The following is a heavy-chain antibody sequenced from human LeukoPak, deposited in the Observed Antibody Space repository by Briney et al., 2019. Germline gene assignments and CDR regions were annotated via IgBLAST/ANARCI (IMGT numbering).Heavy chain of an antibody. J-gene: IGHJ4*02. CDR2: VYYSGST. CDR1: GDFITAYY. D-gene: IGHD7-27*01. V-gene: IGHV4-59*01. Sequence: SETLSLTCTVSGDFITAYYWSWIRQPPGKGLEWIGYVYYSGSTEYDPSLRSRVTISLEMSKRQFSLNLTSVTAADTAVYYCASNTGTVFDYWGQGALVTVSS. CDR3: ASNTGTVFDY.